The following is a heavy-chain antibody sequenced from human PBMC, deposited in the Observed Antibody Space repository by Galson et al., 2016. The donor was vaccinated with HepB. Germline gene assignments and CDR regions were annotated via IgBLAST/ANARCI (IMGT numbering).Heavy chain of an antibody. CDR1: GYSFTNYW. V-gene: IGHV5-51*01. CDR2: VYPGNSDT. Sequence: QSGAEVKKPGESLKISCKGSGYSFTNYWIGWVRQMPGRGLELMGIVYPGNSDTRYSPSFQGQVTISADKSLRTAYLQWSSLKASDTAMYYCARQAYFDGNGYYYPLYVDYWGQGTLVTVSS. D-gene: IGHD3-22*01. CDR3: ARQAYFDGNGYYYPLYVDY. J-gene: IGHJ4*02.